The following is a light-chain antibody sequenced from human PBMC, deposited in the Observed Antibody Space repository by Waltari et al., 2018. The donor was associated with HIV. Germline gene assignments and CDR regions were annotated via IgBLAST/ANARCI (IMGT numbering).Light chain of an antibody. V-gene: IGKV1-39*01. J-gene: IGKJ2*01. CDR1: QTISSY. CDR3: QESYSNMST. CDR2: SAS. Sequence: DIQMTQSPSSLSASVGDRVTITCRASQTISSYLNWFQQKPGKAPKLLIYSASSLQSGVPSRFSGSGSGTDFTLIISSLQPEDFATYYCQESYSNMSTFGQGTKLEIK.